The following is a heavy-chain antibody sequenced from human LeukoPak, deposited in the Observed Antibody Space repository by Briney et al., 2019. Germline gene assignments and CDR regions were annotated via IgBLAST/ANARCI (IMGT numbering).Heavy chain of an antibody. V-gene: IGHV3-30*03. CDR1: GFSFSSHA. D-gene: IGHD3-10*01. CDR2: ISYDGSYK. CDR3: ARENRFPLGYGSGSSDAFDI. Sequence: PGGSLRLSCAASGFSFSSHAMHWVRQAPGKGLEWVAVISYDGSYKYYADSVKGRFTISRDNSKNTLYLQMNSLRAEDTAVYYCARENRFPLGYGSGSSDAFDIWGQGTMVTVSS. J-gene: IGHJ3*02.